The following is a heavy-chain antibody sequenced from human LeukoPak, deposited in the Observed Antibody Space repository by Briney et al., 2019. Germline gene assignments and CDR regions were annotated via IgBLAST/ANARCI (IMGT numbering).Heavy chain of an antibody. CDR2: IIPIFGTA. Sequence: SVKVSCKASGGTFSSYAISWVRQAPGQGLEWMGGIIPIFGTANYAQKFQGRVTITTDESTSTAYMELSSLRSEDTVVYYCRQVGYSYGTEYYFDYWGQGTLVTVSS. V-gene: IGHV1-69*05. CDR3: RQVGYSYGTEYYFDY. CDR1: GGTFSSYA. D-gene: IGHD5-18*01. J-gene: IGHJ4*02.